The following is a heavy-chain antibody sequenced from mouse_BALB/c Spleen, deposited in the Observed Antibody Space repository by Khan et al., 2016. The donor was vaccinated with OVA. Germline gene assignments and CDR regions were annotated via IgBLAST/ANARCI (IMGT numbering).Heavy chain of an antibody. CDR2: IDPFNGGT. D-gene: IGHD2-2*01. CDR1: GYSFTSYY. V-gene: IGHV1S135*01. CDR3: ERHGYVAWFAY. J-gene: IGHJ3*01. Sequence: VQLKQSGPELMKPGASVKISCKASGYSFTSYYIHWVKQSHGKSLEWIGYIDPFNGGTSYNPKFKGKATLTVDKSSSTAYMHLSSLTSDDSAVYDGERHGYVAWFAYWGQGTLVTVSA.